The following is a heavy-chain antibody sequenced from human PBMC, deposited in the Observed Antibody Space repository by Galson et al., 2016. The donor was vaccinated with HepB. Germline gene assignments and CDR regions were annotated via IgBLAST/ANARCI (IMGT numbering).Heavy chain of an antibody. CDR3: AIASYYYDSSGFYYYDY. CDR1: GIIFNSYS. V-gene: IGHV1-69*13. D-gene: IGHD3-22*01. J-gene: IGHJ4*02. CDR2: IIPVLGTT. Sequence: SVKVSCKASGIIFNSYSFNWVRQAPGQGLEWMGGIIPVLGTTTYAQKFQGRVTIIADESTSTAYMEMNNLRSEDTAVFYCAIASYYYDSSGFYYYDYWGQGTLVTVSS.